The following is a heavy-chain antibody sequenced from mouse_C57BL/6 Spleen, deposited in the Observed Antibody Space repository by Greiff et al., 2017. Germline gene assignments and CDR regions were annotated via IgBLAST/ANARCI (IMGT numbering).Heavy chain of an antibody. CDR3: ARRDYEGGLGY. CDR1: GFTFSDYG. J-gene: IGHJ2*01. D-gene: IGHD2-4*01. CDR2: ISSGSSTI. V-gene: IGHV5-17*01. Sequence: DVMLVESGGGLVKPGGSLKLSCAASGFTFSDYGMHWVRQAPEKGLEWVAYISSGSSTIYYADTVKGRFTISRDNAKNTLFLQMTSLRSEDTAMYYCARRDYEGGLGYWGQGTTLTVSS.